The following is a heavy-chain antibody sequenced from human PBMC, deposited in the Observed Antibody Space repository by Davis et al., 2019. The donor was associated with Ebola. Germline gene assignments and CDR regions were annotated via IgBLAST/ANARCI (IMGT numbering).Heavy chain of an antibody. J-gene: IGHJ3*02. CDR1: GGSLSGYY. V-gene: IGHV4-34*01. CDR3: ATNTTSKGFDI. D-gene: IGHD1-14*01. Sequence: PSETLSLTCAVSGGSLSGYYWSWIRQPPGKGLEWIGEINQYGNTNYNPSLKSRVTMSVDTSTNQFSLNLRSVTPADTTTYFCATNTTSKGFDIWGQGISVAVSS. CDR2: INQYGNT.